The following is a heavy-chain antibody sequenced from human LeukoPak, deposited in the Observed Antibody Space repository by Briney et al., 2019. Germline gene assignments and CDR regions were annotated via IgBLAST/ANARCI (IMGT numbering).Heavy chain of an antibody. CDR1: GYTFTSYG. D-gene: IGHD3-10*01. V-gene: IGHV1-69*06. CDR2: VIPIFGTA. J-gene: IGHJ5*02. CDR3: AREPGSSAAAGKRFDP. Sequence: SVKVSCKASGYTFTSYGISWVRQAPGQGLEWMGGVIPIFGTANYAQKFQGRVTITADKSTSTAYMELSSLRSEDTAVYYCAREPGSSAAAGKRFDPWGQGTLVTVSS.